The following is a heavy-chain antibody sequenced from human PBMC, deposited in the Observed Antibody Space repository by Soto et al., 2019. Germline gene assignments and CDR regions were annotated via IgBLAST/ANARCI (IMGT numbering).Heavy chain of an antibody. V-gene: IGHV4-34*01. D-gene: IGHD6-13*01. CDR3: AREGQAGTSSFDY. Sequence: SETLSLTCAVYGGSFSGYYWSWIRQPPGKGLEWIGEINHSGSTNYNPSLKSRVTISVDTSKNQFSLKLSSVTAADTAVYYCAREGQAGTSSFDYWGQGTLVTVS. CDR2: INHSGST. CDR1: GGSFSGYY. J-gene: IGHJ4*02.